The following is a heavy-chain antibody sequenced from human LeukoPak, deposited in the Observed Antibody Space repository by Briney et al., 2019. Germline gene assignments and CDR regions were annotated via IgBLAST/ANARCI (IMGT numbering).Heavy chain of an antibody. D-gene: IGHD1-26*01. CDR1: GFTFSWHR. V-gene: IGHV3-74*01. Sequence: PGGSLRLSCAASGFTFSWHRMHWVRQVPGKGLMWISWIETDGSRSGYAGSVQSRFTVSRDNAKSTLYLQMNSLRAEDTAIYYCARDQVGTMPNDFWGQGTLVTVSS. J-gene: IGHJ4*02. CDR3: ARDQVGTMPNDF. CDR2: IETDGSRS.